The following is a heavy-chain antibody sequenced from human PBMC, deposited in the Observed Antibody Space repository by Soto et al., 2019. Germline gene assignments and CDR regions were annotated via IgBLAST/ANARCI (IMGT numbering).Heavy chain of an antibody. V-gene: IGHV1-69*02. CDR1: GGTFSSYT. CDR2: IIPILGIA. Sequence: QVQLVQSGAEVKKPGSSVKVSCKASGGTFSSYTISWVRQAPGQGLEWMGRIIPILGIANYAQKFQGRVTIKEXXSXSXGYMELRSLRSDDTALYYCERGFRIAVARWDDAFDIWGQGTMVTVSS. CDR3: ERGFRIAVARWDDAFDI. J-gene: IGHJ3*02. D-gene: IGHD6-19*01.